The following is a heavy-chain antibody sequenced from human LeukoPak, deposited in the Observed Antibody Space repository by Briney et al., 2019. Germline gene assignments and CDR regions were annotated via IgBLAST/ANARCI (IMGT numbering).Heavy chain of an antibody. CDR2: IIPIFGTA. V-gene: IGHV1-69*13. D-gene: IGHD4-23*01. CDR3: ARVGFTTVVKNCYFDL. Sequence: SVKVSCKASGGTFSSYAISWVRQAPGQGLEWMGGIIPIFGTANYAQKFQGRVTITADESTSTAYMELSSLRSEDTAVYYCARVGFTTVVKNCYFDLWGRGTLVTVSS. CDR1: GGTFSSYA. J-gene: IGHJ2*01.